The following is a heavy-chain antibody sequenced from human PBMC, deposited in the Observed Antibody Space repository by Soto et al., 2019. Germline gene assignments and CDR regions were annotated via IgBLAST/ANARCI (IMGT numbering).Heavy chain of an antibody. CDR1: GNNFYAYA. CDR2: VTATAESA. Sequence: PGGAPRLSCTPVGNNFYAYALSWVRQAPGKGLEWVSAVTATAESAYYTDSVRGRFIITRDNSDNMLYLQMGSLRVEDTAIYFCARGRYYYSSQDHWGRVTQVTVS. J-gene: IGHJ4*02. V-gene: IGHV3-23*01. CDR3: ARGRYYYSSQDH. D-gene: IGHD3-10*01.